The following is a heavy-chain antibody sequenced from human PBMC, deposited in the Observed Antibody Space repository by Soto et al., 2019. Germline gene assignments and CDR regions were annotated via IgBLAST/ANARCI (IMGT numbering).Heavy chain of an antibody. CDR2: ISFRSIRK. D-gene: IGHD2-21*01. V-gene: IGHV3-48*02. CDR3: TRDGGRAYDQDF. J-gene: IGHJ6*02. Sequence: GGSLRLSCAASGVTFSDYSLNWLRQAPGKGLEWVSYISFRSIRKLYADSVRGRFTISRDDSKNSLFLQINGLRDEDTAVYYCTRDGGRAYDQDFWSQGTSVTVS. CDR1: GVTFSDYS.